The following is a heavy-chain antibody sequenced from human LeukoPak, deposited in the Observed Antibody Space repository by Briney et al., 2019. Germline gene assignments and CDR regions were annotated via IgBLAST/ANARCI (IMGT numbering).Heavy chain of an antibody. CDR1: GFTFSSYW. Sequence: GGSLRLSCAASGFTFSSYWMSWVRQAPGKGLEWVANIKQDGSEKYYVDSVKGRFTISRDNAKNSLYLQMNSLRAEDTAVYYCARDLVGATPLYYYYGMGVWGQGTTVTVSS. CDR3: ARDLVGATPLYYYYGMGV. V-gene: IGHV3-7*01. J-gene: IGHJ6*02. CDR2: IKQDGSEK. D-gene: IGHD1-26*01.